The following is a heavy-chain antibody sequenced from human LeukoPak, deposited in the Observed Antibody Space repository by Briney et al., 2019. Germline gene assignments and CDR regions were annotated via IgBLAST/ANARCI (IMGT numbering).Heavy chain of an antibody. V-gene: IGHV1-69*05. CDR2: IIPIFGTA. J-gene: IGHJ4*02. D-gene: IGHD2-15*01. CDR1: GGTFSSYA. CDR3: ARDEGPCSGGSCYFGY. Sequence: EASVKVSCKASGGTFSSYAISWVRQAPGQGLEWMGGIIPIFGTANYAQKFQGRVTITTDESTSTAYMELSSLRSEDTAVYYCARDEGPCSGGSCYFGYWGQGTLVTVSS.